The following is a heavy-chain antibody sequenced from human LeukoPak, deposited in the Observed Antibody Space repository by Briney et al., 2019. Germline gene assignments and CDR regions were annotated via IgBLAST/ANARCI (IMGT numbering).Heavy chain of an antibody. Sequence: SETLSLTCTVSGGSIYSYYWGWIRQPPGKGLEWIGYIYYRGTINYSPSLKSRVALSMDTSNNQFSLNLSFVTAADTAVYYCARAHYSGSYSYYNRAFDYWGQGILVTVSS. D-gene: IGHD3-10*01. V-gene: IGHV4-59*01. J-gene: IGHJ4*02. CDR3: ARAHYSGSYSYYNRAFDY. CDR1: GGSIYSYY. CDR2: IYYRGTI.